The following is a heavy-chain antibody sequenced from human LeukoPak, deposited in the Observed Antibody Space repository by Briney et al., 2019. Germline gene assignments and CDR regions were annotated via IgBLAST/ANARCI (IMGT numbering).Heavy chain of an antibody. V-gene: IGHV1-2*02. CDR2: INPNSGGT. D-gene: IGHD3-16*01. Sequence: ASVKVSCKASGYTFTAYYLHWVRQAPGQGLEWMGWINPNSGGTNYAQKFQGRVTMTRDTSISTTYMELSRLRSDDTAVYYCARAAKRVTMLRDLEFWGQGTLVTVSS. J-gene: IGHJ4*02. CDR1: GYTFTAYY. CDR3: ARAAKRVTMLRDLEF.